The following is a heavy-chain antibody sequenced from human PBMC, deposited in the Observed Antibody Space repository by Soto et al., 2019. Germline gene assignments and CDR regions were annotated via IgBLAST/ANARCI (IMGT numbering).Heavy chain of an antibody. Sequence: ASVKVSCKASGYTFTSYYMHWVLQAPGQGLEWMGIINPSGGSTSYAQKFQGRVTMTRDTSTSTVYMELSSLRSEDTAVYYCARGIGSSSGGDYYYYYGKDVWGQGTTVTVSS. V-gene: IGHV1-46*01. J-gene: IGHJ6*02. CDR3: ARGIGSSSGGDYYYYYGKDV. CDR1: GYTFTSYY. D-gene: IGHD6-6*01. CDR2: INPSGGST.